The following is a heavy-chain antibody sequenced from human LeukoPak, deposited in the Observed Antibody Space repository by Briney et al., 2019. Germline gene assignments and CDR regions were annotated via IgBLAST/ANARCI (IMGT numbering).Heavy chain of an antibody. J-gene: IGHJ5*02. D-gene: IGHD6-13*01. CDR3: VRVHPRYSSSWYSNWFDP. Sequence: PSETLSLTCTVSGGSISSRSYYWGWIRQPPGKGLEWIESIYYSGTTYYNPSLESRVTISVDTSKNHFSLKLRSVTAADTAVYCCVRVHPRYSSSWYSNWFDPWGQGALVTVSS. CDR1: GGSISSRSYY. V-gene: IGHV4-39*07. CDR2: IYYSGTT.